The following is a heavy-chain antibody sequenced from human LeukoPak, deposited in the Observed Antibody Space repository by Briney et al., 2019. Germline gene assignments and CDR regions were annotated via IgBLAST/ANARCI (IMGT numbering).Heavy chain of an antibody. Sequence: GGSLRLSCAASGFTFSSYAMSWVRQAPGKGLEWVSAISGSGGSTYYADSVKGRFTISRDNSKNTLYLQMNSLRAEDTAVYYCAKKEGGYYYYYYMDVWGKGTTVIVSS. D-gene: IGHD1-26*01. CDR1: GFTFSSYA. CDR2: ISGSGGST. V-gene: IGHV3-23*01. J-gene: IGHJ6*03. CDR3: AKKEGGYYYYYYMDV.